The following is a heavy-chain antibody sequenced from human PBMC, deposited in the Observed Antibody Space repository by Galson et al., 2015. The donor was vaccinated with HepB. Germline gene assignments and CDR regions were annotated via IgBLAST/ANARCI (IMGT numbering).Heavy chain of an antibody. CDR2: ISAYNGNT. J-gene: IGHJ3*02. D-gene: IGHD2-2*01. CDR1: GYTFTSYG. Sequence: SVKVSCKASGYTFTSYGISWVRQAPGQGLEWMGWISAYNGNTNYAQKLQGRVTMTTDTSTSTAYMELRSLRSDDTAVYYCVVGYCSSTSCPADAFDIWGQGTMVTVSS. V-gene: IGHV1-18*04. CDR3: VVGYCSSTSCPADAFDI.